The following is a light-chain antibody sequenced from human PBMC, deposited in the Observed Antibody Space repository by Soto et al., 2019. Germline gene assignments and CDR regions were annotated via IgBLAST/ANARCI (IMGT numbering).Light chain of an antibody. CDR1: QSLYYGYNNQKY. V-gene: IGKV4-1*01. J-gene: IGKJ2*01. Sequence: DIVMTQSPDSLAVSLGERAIINCRSSQSLYYGYNNQKYLAWYQQKPGQPPKLLIYWASTRESGVPDRFSGSGSGTDFTLTISSLQAEDVAVYYCQQYYSTPYTFGQGTKLEI. CDR3: QQYYSTPYT. CDR2: WAS.